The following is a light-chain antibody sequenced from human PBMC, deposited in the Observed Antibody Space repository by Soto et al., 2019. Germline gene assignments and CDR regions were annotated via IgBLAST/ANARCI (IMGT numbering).Light chain of an antibody. CDR1: QDISNY. CDR2: DAS. J-gene: IGKJ4*01. Sequence: IQMTQSPSSLSASVGDRVTITCQAIQDISNYLNWYQQKPGKAPKLLIYDASNLETGVPSRFSGSGSGTDFTFTISSLQPEDIATYYCQQYDNLPPLTFGGGTKVEIK. V-gene: IGKV1-33*01. CDR3: QQYDNLPPLT.